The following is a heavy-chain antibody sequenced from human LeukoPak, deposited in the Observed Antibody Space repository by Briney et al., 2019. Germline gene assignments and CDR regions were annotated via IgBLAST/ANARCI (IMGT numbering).Heavy chain of an antibody. CDR3: AKDRQYYDILTGYYSSY. CDR1: GFTLSSYA. V-gene: IGHV3-23*01. CDR2: ISGSGGST. Sequence: GGSLRLSCAASGFTLSSYAMSWVRQAPGKGLEWVSAISGSGGSTYYADSVKGRFTISRDNSKDTLYLQMNSLRAQDTAVYYCAKDRQYYDILTGYYSSYWGQGTLLTVTS. D-gene: IGHD3-9*01. J-gene: IGHJ4*02.